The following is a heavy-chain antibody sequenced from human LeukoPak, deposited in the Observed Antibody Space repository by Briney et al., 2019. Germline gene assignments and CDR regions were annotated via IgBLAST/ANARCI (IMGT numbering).Heavy chain of an antibody. Sequence: PGGSLRLSCAASGFTFDDYAMHWVRQAPGKGLEWVSYISSSSSTIYYADSVKGRFTISRDNAKNSLYLQMNSLRAEDTAVYYCARDETRYMDVWGKGTTVTVSS. CDR1: GFTFDDYA. CDR3: ARDETRYMDV. V-gene: IGHV3-48*01. CDR2: ISSSSSTI. J-gene: IGHJ6*03.